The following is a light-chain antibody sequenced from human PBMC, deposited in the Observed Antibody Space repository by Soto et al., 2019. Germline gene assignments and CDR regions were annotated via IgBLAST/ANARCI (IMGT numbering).Light chain of an antibody. J-gene: IGKJ1*01. CDR1: QSVSIW. V-gene: IGKV1-5*03. CDR3: QQYNTYWT. CDR2: KAS. Sequence: DIQMTQSPSTLSASVGDRVTITCRASQSVSIWLAWYQQKPGKAPKLLIYKASSLESGVPSRFSGSGSGTEFTLTISSLQPDDFATYYCQQYNTYWTFGQGTKVEIK.